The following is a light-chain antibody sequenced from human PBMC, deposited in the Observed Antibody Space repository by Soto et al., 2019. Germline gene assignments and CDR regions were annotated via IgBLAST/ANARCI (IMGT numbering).Light chain of an antibody. Sequence: EIVMTQSPATLSVSPGERVTLSCRASQSVSTNLAWYQQKPGQAPRLLISDASTRATGIPAWFSGSGSGTECTLTISSLQSEDFAVYYCQQYNNWPLTFGGGTRVEIK. J-gene: IGKJ4*01. CDR2: DAS. V-gene: IGKV3-15*01. CDR1: QSVSTN. CDR3: QQYNNWPLT.